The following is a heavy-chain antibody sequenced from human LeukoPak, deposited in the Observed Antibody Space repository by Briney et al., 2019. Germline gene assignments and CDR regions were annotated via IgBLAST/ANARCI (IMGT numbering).Heavy chain of an antibody. Sequence: GGSLRLSCAASGFTFSDYYMSWIRQAPGKGLEWVSYIRSSGSAIYYADPVKGRFTISRDNAKNSLFLQMNSLRAEDTAVYYCARDLAVAGYGMDVWGQGTTVTVSS. J-gene: IGHJ6*02. CDR2: IRSSGSAI. V-gene: IGHV3-11*01. CDR3: ARDLAVAGYGMDV. CDR1: GFTFSDYY. D-gene: IGHD6-19*01.